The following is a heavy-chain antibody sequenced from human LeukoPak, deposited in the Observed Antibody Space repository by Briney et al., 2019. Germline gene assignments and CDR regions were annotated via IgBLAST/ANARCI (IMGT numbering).Heavy chain of an antibody. CDR2: ISGSGGST. V-gene: IGHV3-23*01. CDR1: GFTFSSYA. CDR3: AKGRNDYVWGSYDY. D-gene: IGHD3-16*01. J-gene: IGHJ4*02. Sequence: PGGSLRLSCSASGFTFSSYAMSWVRQAPGKGLEWVSAISGSGGSTYCADSVKGRFTISRDNSKNTLYLQMNSLRAEDTAVYYCAKGRNDYVWGSYDYWGQGTLVTVSS.